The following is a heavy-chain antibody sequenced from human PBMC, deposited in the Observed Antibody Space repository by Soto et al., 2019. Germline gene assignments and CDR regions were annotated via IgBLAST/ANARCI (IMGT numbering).Heavy chain of an antibody. J-gene: IGHJ6*03. CDR2: IKSKTDGGTT. CDR1: GFTFSNAW. CDR3: TTWGYCSSTSCYGVWDYYYYMDV. D-gene: IGHD2-2*01. V-gene: IGHV3-15*01. Sequence: GGSLRLSCAASGFTFSNAWMSWVRQAPGKGLEWVGRIKSKTDGGTTDYAAPVKGRFTISRDDSKNTLYLQMNSLKTEDTAVYYCTTWGYCSSTSCYGVWDYYYYMDVWGKGTTVTVSS.